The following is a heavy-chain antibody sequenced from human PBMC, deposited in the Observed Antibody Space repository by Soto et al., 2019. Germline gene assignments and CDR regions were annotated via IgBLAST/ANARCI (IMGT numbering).Heavy chain of an antibody. V-gene: IGHV1-18*01. CDR1: GYTFTSYG. J-gene: IGHJ6*02. Sequence: QVQLVQSGAEVKKPGASVKVSCKSSGYTFTSYGISWVRQAPGQGLEWMGWISAYNGNTNYAQKRQARVTMTTDTSTSTASMEMRSLRADDTAVYYCARDRGAYGMDVWGPGTTVTVSS. CDR2: ISAYNGNT. CDR3: ARDRGAYGMDV.